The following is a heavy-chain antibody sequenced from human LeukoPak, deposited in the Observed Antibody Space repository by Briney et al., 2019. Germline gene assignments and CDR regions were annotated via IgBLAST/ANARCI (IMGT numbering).Heavy chain of an antibody. J-gene: IGHJ4*02. CDR2: INQDGSGE. D-gene: IGHD1-26*01. Sequence: PGGSLRLSCVASGFTFRNHWMSWVRQAPGRGLEWVANINQDGSGEYYVDSVKGRFTISRDNAKNSLYLQMNSLRAEDTAIFYCARSQRGSFDYWGQGTLVTVSS. V-gene: IGHV3-7*01. CDR1: GFTFRNHW. CDR3: ARSQRGSFDY.